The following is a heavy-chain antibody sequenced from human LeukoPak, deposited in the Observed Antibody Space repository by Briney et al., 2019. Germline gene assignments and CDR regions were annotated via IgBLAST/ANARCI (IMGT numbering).Heavy chain of an antibody. CDR2: IYYSGST. V-gene: IGHV4-59*01. D-gene: IGHD6-13*01. CDR3: ARVETAAGYFDY. CDR1: GGSISSYY. Sequence: KPSETLSLXCTASGGSISSYYWSWIRQPPGKGLEWIGYIYYSGSTNYNPSLKSRVTISVDTSKNQFSLKLSSVTAADTAVYYCARVETAAGYFDYWGQGTLVTVSS. J-gene: IGHJ4*02.